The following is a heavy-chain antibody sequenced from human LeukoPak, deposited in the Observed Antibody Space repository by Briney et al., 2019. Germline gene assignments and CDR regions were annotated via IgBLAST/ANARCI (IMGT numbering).Heavy chain of an antibody. Sequence: SETLSLTCAVSGASISSSNWWSGVRQPPGKGLEWIGEIYHSGSTNYNPSLKSRVTISVDKSKNQFSLKLSSVTAADAAVYYCARARRAVAGPFDYWGQGTLVTVSS. CDR2: IYHSGST. D-gene: IGHD6-19*01. J-gene: IGHJ4*02. V-gene: IGHV4-4*02. CDR1: GASISSSNW. CDR3: ARARRAVAGPFDY.